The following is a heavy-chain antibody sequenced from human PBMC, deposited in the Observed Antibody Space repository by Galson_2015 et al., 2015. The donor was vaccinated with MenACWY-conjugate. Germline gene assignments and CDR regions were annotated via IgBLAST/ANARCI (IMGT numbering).Heavy chain of an antibody. CDR1: GGTFSSYS. J-gene: IGHJ2*01. Sequence: SVKVSCKASGGTFSSYSLNWVRQAPGQGLEWMGRIIPILGITNYAQKFLGRVTITADKSTNTAYMELSSLRSEDTAVYHCARDGSGNYDLHWYFDLWGRGTLVTVSS. CDR2: IIPILGIT. CDR3: ARDGSGNYDLHWYFDL. V-gene: IGHV1-69*04. D-gene: IGHD3-10*01.